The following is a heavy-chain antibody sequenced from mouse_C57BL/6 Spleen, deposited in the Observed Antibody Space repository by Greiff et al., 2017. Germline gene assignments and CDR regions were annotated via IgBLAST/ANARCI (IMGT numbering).Heavy chain of an antibody. CDR2: IYPGDGDT. CDR3: ARAATEAGYYDV. Sequence: VQLVESGPELVKPGASVKISCKASGYAFSSSWMNWVKQRPGKGLEWIGRIYPGDGDTNYNGKFKGKATLTADKSSSTAYMQLSSLTSEDSAVYFCARAATEAGYYDVWGTGTTVTVSS. CDR1: GYAFSSSW. D-gene: IGHD1-1*01. J-gene: IGHJ1*03. V-gene: IGHV1-82*01.